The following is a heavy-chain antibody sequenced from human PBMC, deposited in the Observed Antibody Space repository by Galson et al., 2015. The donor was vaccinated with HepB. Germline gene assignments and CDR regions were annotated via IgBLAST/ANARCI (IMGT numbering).Heavy chain of an antibody. Sequence: SVKVSCKASGYTFTDYYMHWVRQAPRQGLEWMGRINPNSGGTNYAQMFQGRVTMARDTSISTAYMELSRLKSDDTAVYYCARDIGNCGGDCYRDYWGQGTLVTVSS. CDR2: INPNSGGT. J-gene: IGHJ4*02. D-gene: IGHD2-21*02. CDR3: ARDIGNCGGDCYRDY. CDR1: GYTFTDYY. V-gene: IGHV1-2*06.